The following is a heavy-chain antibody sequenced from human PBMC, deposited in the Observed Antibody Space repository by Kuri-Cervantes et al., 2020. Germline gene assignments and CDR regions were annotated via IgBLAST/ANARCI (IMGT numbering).Heavy chain of an antibody. CDR1: GYTLTELS. CDR2: FDPEDGET. Sequence: ASVKVSCKVSGYTLTELSMHWVRQAPGKGLEWMGGFDPEDGETIYAQKFQGRVTMTEDTSTDTAYMELRSLRSDNTAVYYCARVGYYDSSGYYFVTVVSPFDYWGQGTLVTVSS. V-gene: IGHV1-24*01. D-gene: IGHD3-22*01. J-gene: IGHJ4*02. CDR3: ARVGYYDSSGYYFVTVVSPFDY.